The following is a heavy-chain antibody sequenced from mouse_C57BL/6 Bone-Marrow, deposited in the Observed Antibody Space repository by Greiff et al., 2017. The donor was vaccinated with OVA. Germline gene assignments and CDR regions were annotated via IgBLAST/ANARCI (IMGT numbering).Heavy chain of an antibody. V-gene: IGHV1-61*01. D-gene: IGHD2-5*01. CDR1: GYTFTSYW. J-gene: IGHJ4*01. Sequence: VQLQQPGAELVRPWSSVKLSCKASGYTFTSYWMDWVKQRPGQGLEWIGNIYPSDSETHYNQKFKDKATLTVDKSSSTAYMQLSSLTSEDSAVYYCARRSKDYAMDYWGQGTSVTVSS. CDR3: ARRSKDYAMDY. CDR2: IYPSDSET.